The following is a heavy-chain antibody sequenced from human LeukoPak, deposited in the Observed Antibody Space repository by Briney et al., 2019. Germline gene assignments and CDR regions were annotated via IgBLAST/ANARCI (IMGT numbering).Heavy chain of an antibody. Sequence: PSETLSLTCTVSGGSISSSSYYWGWLRQPPGKGLEWIGSIYYSGSTYYNPSLKSRVTISVDTSKNQFSLKLSSVTAADTAVYYCARHPCSGGNCFGFIPNWFDPWGQGTLVTVSS. V-gene: IGHV4-39*01. CDR1: GGSISSSSYY. CDR3: ARHPCSGGNCFGFIPNWFDP. CDR2: IYYSGST. D-gene: IGHD2-15*01. J-gene: IGHJ5*02.